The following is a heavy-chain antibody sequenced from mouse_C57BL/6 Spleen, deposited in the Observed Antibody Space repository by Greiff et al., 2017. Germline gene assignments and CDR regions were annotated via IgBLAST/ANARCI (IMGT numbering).Heavy chain of an antibody. CDR2: ISRGSSTI. CDR3: VRCYYGSNYNWDFDV. D-gene: IGHD1-1*01. Sequence: EVQVEESGGGLVKPGGSLKLSCAASGFTFSDYGMHWVRQAPEKGLEWVAYISRGSSTIYYADTVKGRFTISRDNAKNTLYLQMTSLRSEDTALYYCVRCYYGSNYNWDFDVWGTGTTVTVSS. J-gene: IGHJ1*03. V-gene: IGHV5-17*01. CDR1: GFTFSDYG.